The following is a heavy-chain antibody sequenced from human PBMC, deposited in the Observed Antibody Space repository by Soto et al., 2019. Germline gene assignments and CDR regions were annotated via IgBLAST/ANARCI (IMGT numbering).Heavy chain of an antibody. CDR1: GVSISDTSYY. J-gene: IGHJ4*02. Sequence: SETLSLTCTVSGVSISDTSYYWGWIRQPPGKGLEWIGTIYFNGNTFYNPSLESRLTISVDTSKNQISLRLTSVTAADTAVYYCARQGSYWGQGTLVTVSS. CDR2: IYFNGNT. V-gene: IGHV4-39*01. CDR3: ARQGSY.